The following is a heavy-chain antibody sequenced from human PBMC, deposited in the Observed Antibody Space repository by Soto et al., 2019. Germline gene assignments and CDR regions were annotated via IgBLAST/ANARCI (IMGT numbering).Heavy chain of an antibody. V-gene: IGHV3-23*01. D-gene: IGHD3-10*01. CDR2: ISVSGDGT. CDR3: AKVLSMVRGYMDV. Sequence: GGSLRLSCAASGFTFSSYAMSWVRQAPGKGLEWVSAISVSGDGTFYADSVKGRFTISRDNSKNTLDLQMNSLRAEDTAVYYCAKVLSMVRGYMDVWGKGTTVTVSS. J-gene: IGHJ6*03. CDR1: GFTFSSYA.